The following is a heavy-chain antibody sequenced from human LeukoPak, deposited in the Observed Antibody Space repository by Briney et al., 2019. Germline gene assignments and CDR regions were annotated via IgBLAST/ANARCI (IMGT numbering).Heavy chain of an antibody. D-gene: IGHD2-2*01. CDR1: GFTFNNYA. CDR3: AKADIVVVPADY. Sequence: GGSLRLSCAASGFTFNNYAMHWVRQAPGKGLEWVAVISYDGNNKYYADSVKGRFTISRDNSKNTLYLQMNSLRAEDTAVYYCAKADIVVVPADYWGQGTLVTVSS. J-gene: IGHJ4*02. V-gene: IGHV3-30*04. CDR2: ISYDGNNK.